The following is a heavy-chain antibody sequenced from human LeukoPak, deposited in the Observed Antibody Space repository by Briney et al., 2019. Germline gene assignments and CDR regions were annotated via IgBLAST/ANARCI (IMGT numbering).Heavy chain of an antibody. V-gene: IGHV3-66*01. D-gene: IGHD5-12*01. CDR3: ARDRGSGYDPGYFDY. CDR2: IYSGDNT. CDR1: GFTVSRYY. J-gene: IGHJ4*02. Sequence: PGGSLRLSCAVSGFTVSRYYMSWVGQARGEGLEWVSIIYSGDNTYYADSVKGRFTISRDNSKNTLYLQMNSLRVEDTAVYYCARDRGSGYDPGYFDYWGQGTLVTVSS.